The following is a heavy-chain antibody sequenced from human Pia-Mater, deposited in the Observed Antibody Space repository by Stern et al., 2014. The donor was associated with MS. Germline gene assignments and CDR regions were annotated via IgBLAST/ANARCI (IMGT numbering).Heavy chain of an antibody. D-gene: IGHD4-11*01. CDR2: IDWDDDK. Sequence: GESGPALVKPTQTLTLTCTFPGFSLSTSGMCVSWIRQPPGKALEWLALIDWDDDKYYSTSLKTRLTISKDTSKNQVVLKMTDMDPMDTATYYCARTTTINKGEDYWGQGTLVTVSS. V-gene: IGHV2-70*01. CDR1: GFSLSTSGMC. CDR3: ARTTTINKGEDY. J-gene: IGHJ4*02.